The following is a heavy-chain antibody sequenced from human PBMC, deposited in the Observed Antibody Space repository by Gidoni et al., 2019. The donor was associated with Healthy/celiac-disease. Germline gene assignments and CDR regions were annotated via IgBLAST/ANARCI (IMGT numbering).Heavy chain of an antibody. CDR2: ISYDGSNK. D-gene: IGHD6-13*01. Sequence: QVQLVESGGGVVQPGRSLRLSCAASGFPFSSYGMNGVRQAPGKGLEWVAVISYDGSNKYYAESVKGRFTISRDNSKNTLYLQMNSLRAEDTAVYYCAKGRAYSSSWGIDYWGQGTLVTVSS. CDR1: GFPFSSYG. J-gene: IGHJ4*02. CDR3: AKGRAYSSSWGIDY. V-gene: IGHV3-30*18.